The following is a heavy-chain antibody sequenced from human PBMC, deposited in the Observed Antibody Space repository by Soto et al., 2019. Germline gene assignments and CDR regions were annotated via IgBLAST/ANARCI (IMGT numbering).Heavy chain of an antibody. CDR3: ARGSFDYYYGMDV. CDR1: GFTFSDYY. D-gene: IGHD6-13*01. J-gene: IGHJ6*02. Sequence: QVQLVESGGGLVKPGGSLRLSCAASGFTFSDYYMSWIRQAPGKGLEWVSYISSSSSYTNYADSVKGRFAISRDNAKNSLYLQMNSLRAEDTAVYYCARGSFDYYYGMDVWGQGTTVTVSS. CDR2: ISSSSSYT. V-gene: IGHV3-11*06.